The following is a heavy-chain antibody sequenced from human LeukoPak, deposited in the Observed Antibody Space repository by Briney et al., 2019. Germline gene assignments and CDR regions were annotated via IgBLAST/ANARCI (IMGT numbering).Heavy chain of an antibody. D-gene: IGHD2-2*01. CDR3: ARGSGWCSSSTCYHFDY. V-gene: IGHV4-59*01. Sequence: SETLSPTCSVSGGSMISYYWSWIRQLPGKGLEWIASIYHTGTTRYNPSLKSRISVSVNTSTTQLSLKLSSVTAADTAVYYCARGSGWCSSSTCYHFDYWGQGRLVAVSS. CDR2: IYHTGTT. CDR1: GGSMISYY. J-gene: IGHJ4*02.